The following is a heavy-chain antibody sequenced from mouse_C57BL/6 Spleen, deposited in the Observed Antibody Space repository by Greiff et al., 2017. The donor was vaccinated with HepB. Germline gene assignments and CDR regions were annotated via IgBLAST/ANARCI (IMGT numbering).Heavy chain of an antibody. Sequence: EVKVVESGGGLVKPGGSPKLSCAASGFTFSDYGMHWVRQAPEKGLEWVAYFSSGSSTIYYADTVKGRFTISRDNAKNTLFLQMTSLRSEDTAMYYCASGYGRVYFDYWGQGTTLTVSS. J-gene: IGHJ2*01. CDR2: FSSGSSTI. CDR3: ASGYGRVYFDY. CDR1: GFTFSDYG. V-gene: IGHV5-17*01. D-gene: IGHD1-1*01.